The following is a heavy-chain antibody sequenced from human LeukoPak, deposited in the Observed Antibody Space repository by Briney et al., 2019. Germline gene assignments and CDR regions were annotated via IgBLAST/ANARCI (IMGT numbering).Heavy chain of an antibody. CDR3: ARGTPRRPDSGWYISLFDY. V-gene: IGHV3-30*04. D-gene: IGHD6-19*01. J-gene: IGHJ4*02. Sequence: GGSLRLSCAASGFIFSSYAMHWVRQAPGKGLEWVAVISYDGSNKYYADSVKGRFTISRDNSKNTLYLQMNSLRAEDTAVYYCARGTPRRPDSGWYISLFDYWGQGTLVTVSS. CDR1: GFIFSSYA. CDR2: ISYDGSNK.